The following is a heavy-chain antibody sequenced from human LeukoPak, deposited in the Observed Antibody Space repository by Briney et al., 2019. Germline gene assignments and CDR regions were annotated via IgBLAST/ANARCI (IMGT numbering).Heavy chain of an antibody. D-gene: IGHD6-6*01. CDR2: INPNSGGT. CDR1: GYTFTGYY. Sequence: ASVKVSCKASGYTFTGYYMHWVRQAPGQGLEWMGWINPNSGGTNYAQKFQGRVTMTRDTSISTAYMELSRLRSDDTAVYYCARALTYSSSSTYFDYWGQGTLVTVSS. CDR3: ARALTYSSSSTYFDY. J-gene: IGHJ4*02. V-gene: IGHV1-2*02.